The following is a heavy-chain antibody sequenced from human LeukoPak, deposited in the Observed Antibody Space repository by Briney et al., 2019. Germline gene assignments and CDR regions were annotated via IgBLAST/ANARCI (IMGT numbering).Heavy chain of an antibody. D-gene: IGHD1-20*01. CDR2: ISGSGAST. Sequence: GGSLRLSCAASGFTFSSYAMTWVRQAPGKGLEWVSAISGSGASTYYADSVKGRFTISRDNSKNTLYLQMDSLRPEDTAVYYCAKEVNWNDYWGQGTLVTVSS. J-gene: IGHJ4*02. CDR1: GFTFSSYA. V-gene: IGHV3-23*01. CDR3: AKEVNWNDY.